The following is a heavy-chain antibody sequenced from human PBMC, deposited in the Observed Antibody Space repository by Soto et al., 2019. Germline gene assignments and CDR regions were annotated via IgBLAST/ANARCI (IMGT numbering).Heavy chain of an antibody. CDR3: AGEGRGYCCRTTCPGI. CDR2: INEDGSEK. J-gene: IGHJ4*02. V-gene: IGHV3-7*01. Sequence: GGSLRLSCAASGFTSTTYKMSWVRQAPGKGLEWVANINEDGSEKYYLDSVKGRFTISRDSAKNSLYLQMDNLRAEDTAVYYCAGEGRGYCCRTTCPGIWGQGTLVTVSS. D-gene: IGHD2-2*01. CDR1: GFTSTTYK.